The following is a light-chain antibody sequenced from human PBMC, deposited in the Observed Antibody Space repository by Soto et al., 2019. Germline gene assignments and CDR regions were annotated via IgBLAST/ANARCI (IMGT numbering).Light chain of an antibody. J-gene: IGKJ1*01. CDR2: DAS. V-gene: IGKV1-5*01. Sequence: IQMTQSPSTLSASVGDTVTITCRASQTVSSYLNWYQQIPGKIPNLLIYDASTLESGVPSRFSGSGSGTEFTLTISSLQPDDFATYYCQQYSTFSRTFGQGTKVDIK. CDR1: QTVSSY. CDR3: QQYSTFSRT.